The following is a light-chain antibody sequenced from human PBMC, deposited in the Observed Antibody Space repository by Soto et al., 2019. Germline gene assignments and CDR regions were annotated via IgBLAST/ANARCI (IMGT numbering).Light chain of an antibody. Sequence: DIQMTQSPPSLSASVGDRVTITCRATQTIWNNINWYQQKPEKAPRLLISSASKLQSGVPPRFSGSASGAQSTLTITSLQAEDFATYYCQQSYSIPWTFGQGTKVEIK. CDR2: SAS. CDR3: QQSYSIPWT. V-gene: IGKV1-39*01. CDR1: QTIWNN. J-gene: IGKJ1*01.